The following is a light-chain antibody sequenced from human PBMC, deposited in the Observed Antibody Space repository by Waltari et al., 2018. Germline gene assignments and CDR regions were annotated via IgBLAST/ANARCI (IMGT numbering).Light chain of an antibody. CDR2: NAS. J-gene: IGKJ2*01. Sequence: EIVLTQSPATLSLSPGERATLSCRASQSVSSYLACYQQKPGQAPRLLIFNASKRATGIPARFSGSGSGTDFTLTISSLEPEDFAVYYCQQYGSSPHTFGQGTKLEIK. CDR1: QSVSSY. V-gene: IGKV3-11*01. CDR3: QQYGSSPHT.